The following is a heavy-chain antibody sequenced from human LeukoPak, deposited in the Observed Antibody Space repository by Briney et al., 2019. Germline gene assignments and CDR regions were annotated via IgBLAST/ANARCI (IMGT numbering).Heavy chain of an antibody. Sequence: GRSLRLSCAASGFTFSSYGMHWVRQAPGKGLEWVAVISYDGSNKYYADSVKGRFTISRDNSKNTLYLQINSLRAEDTAVYYCAKDSVGGWLGGYFDYWGRETRVTVSS. CDR1: GFTFSSYG. CDR3: AKDSVGGWLGGYFDY. V-gene: IGHV3-30*18. CDR2: ISYDGSNK. J-gene: IGHJ4*02. D-gene: IGHD6-19*01.